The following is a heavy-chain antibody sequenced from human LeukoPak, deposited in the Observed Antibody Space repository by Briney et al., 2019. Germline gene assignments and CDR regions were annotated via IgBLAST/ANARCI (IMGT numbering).Heavy chain of an antibody. CDR2: IKQDGSVA. CDR3: AGGQGYLIQL. V-gene: IGHV3-7*01. D-gene: IGHD2-15*01. CDR1: GITFSSYW. Sequence: HPGGSLRLSCVGSGITFSSYWMNWVRQAPGKGLEWVAIIKQDGSVAHYVDSVEGRLTISRDNAKNSLYLQINNLRAEDTAVYYCAGGQGYLIQLWGQGTLVTVSS. J-gene: IGHJ4*02.